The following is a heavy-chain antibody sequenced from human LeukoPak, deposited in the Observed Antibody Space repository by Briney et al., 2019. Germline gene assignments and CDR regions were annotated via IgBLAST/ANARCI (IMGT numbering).Heavy chain of an antibody. CDR2: MNPNSGNT. V-gene: IGHV1-8*01. CDR3: ARGQWLVRYYYYYSMDV. D-gene: IGHD6-19*01. J-gene: IGHJ6*02. CDR1: GYTFTSYD. Sequence: ASVKVSCKASGYTFTSYDINWVRQATGQGLEWMGWMNPNSGNTGYAQKFQGRVTMTRNTSISTAYMELSSLRSEDTAVYYCARGQWLVRYYYYYSMDVWGQGTTVTVSS.